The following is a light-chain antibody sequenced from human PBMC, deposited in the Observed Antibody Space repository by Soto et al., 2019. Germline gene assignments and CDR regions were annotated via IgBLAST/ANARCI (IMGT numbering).Light chain of an antibody. CDR1: SSYIGTYNY. V-gene: IGLV2-14*01. CDR2: DVT. Sequence: QSALTQPASVSGSPGQSITISCTGTSSYIGTYNYVSWYQQHPGRATKLMIYDVTNRPSAISNRFSGSKSGNTASLTISDLQAEDEADYYCSSYTRSSTVVFGGGTKLTVL. CDR3: SSYTRSSTVV. J-gene: IGLJ2*01.